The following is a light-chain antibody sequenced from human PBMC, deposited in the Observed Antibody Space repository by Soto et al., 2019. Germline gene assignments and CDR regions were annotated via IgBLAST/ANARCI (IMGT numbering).Light chain of an antibody. Sequence: EMVVTQSPATLSVSPGERVALSCRASQSISRNLAWYQQKPGQAPRLLIYGASTRATGIPARFSGSGSGTEFTLTISSLQSEDFAVYYCQQYNNWLSITFGQGTRLEIK. CDR1: QSISRN. CDR2: GAS. V-gene: IGKV3-15*01. CDR3: QQYNNWLSIT. J-gene: IGKJ5*01.